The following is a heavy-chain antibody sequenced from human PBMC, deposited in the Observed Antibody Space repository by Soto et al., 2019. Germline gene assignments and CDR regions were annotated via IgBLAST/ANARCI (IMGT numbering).Heavy chain of an antibody. CDR3: ARGGGGGLFEH. D-gene: IGHD2-21*01. CDR2: ISPKSTYR. J-gene: IGHJ4*02. CDR1: GFPFSDYY. V-gene: IGHV3-11*06. Sequence: GGSLRLSCATSGFPFSDYYMSWIRQAPGKGLEWLSHISPKSTYRNYADSVKGRFTISRDNTKSSLFLQMNSLGVEDAAVYYCARGGGGGLFEHWGQGVLVTVS.